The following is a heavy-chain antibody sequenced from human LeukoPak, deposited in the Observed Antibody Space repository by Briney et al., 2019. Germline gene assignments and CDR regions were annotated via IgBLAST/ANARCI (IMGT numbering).Heavy chain of an antibody. CDR2: ISGSGGST. V-gene: IGHV3-23*01. Sequence: GGSLRLSCAASGFTFSNYAMSWVRQAPGKGLEWVSAISGSGGSTYYADSVKGRFTISRDNSKNTLYLQMNSLRAEDTAVYYCAREYGYYDSSGYHALGDWGQGTLVTVSS. D-gene: IGHD3-22*01. CDR3: AREYGYYDSSGYHALGD. J-gene: IGHJ4*02. CDR1: GFTFSNYA.